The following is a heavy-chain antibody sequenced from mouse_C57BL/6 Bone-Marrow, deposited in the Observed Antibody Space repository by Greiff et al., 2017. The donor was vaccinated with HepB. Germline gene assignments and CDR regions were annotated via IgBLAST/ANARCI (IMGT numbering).Heavy chain of an antibody. CDR3: SRCYGNPFAY. CDR1: GYTFTSYD. CDR2: IYPRDGSN. J-gene: IGHJ3*01. Sequence: VQRVESGPELVKPGASVKLSCKASGYTFTSYDINWVKQRPGQGLEWIGWIYPRDGSNKYNEKFKGRATLTVDTSSSTAYMELHSLTAEDSAVYFCSRCYGNPFAYWGQGTLVTVSA. D-gene: IGHD2-1*01. V-gene: IGHV1-85*01.